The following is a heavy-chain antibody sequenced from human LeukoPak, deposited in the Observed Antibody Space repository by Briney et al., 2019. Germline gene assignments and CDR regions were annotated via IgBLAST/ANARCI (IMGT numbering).Heavy chain of an antibody. J-gene: IGHJ5*02. D-gene: IGHD2-15*01. Sequence: SETLSLTCTVSGGSISSGGYYWSWIRQHPGKGLEWIGYIYYSGSTYYNPSLKSRVTISVDTSKNQFSLKLSSVTAADTAVYYCAKLLMGPNWYDPWAREPWSPSPQ. CDR2: IYYSGST. V-gene: IGHV4-31*03. CDR3: AKLLMGPNWYDP. CDR1: GGSISSGGYY.